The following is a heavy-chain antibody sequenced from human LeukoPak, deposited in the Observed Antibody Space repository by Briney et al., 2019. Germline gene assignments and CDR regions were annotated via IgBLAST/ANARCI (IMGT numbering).Heavy chain of an antibody. CDR1: GGSISSYY. CDR2: IYYSGST. V-gene: IGHV4-59*12. D-gene: IGHD2-15*01. CDR3: ARASRGYCSGGSCYSWWFDP. J-gene: IGHJ5*02. Sequence: SETLSLTCTVSGGSISSYYWSWIRQPPGKGLEWIGYIYYSGSTDYNPSLKSRVTISVDTSKNQFSLKLSSVTAADTAVYYCARASRGYCSGGSCYSWWFDPWGQGTLVTVSS.